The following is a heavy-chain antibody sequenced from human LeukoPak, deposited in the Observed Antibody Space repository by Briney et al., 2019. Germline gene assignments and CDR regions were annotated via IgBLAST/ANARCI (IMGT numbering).Heavy chain of an antibody. Sequence: ASVKVSCKASGGTFSSYAISWVRQAPGQGLEWMGGIIPIFGTANYAQKFQGRVTITADESASTAYMELSSLRAEDTAVYYCARSLRVRGVPGYMDVWGKGTTVIISS. V-gene: IGHV1-69*13. CDR2: IIPIFGTA. CDR1: GGTFSSYA. J-gene: IGHJ6*03. D-gene: IGHD3-10*02. CDR3: ARSLRVRGVPGYMDV.